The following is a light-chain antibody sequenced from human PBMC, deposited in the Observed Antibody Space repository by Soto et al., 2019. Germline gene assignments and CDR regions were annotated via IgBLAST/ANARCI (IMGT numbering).Light chain of an antibody. V-gene: IGKV3-20*01. Sequence: EIVLTQSPGTLSLSPGERATLSCRSSQSVSSSSLAWYQQKPGQAPRLLIYGASSRATGIPDRFSGSGSGTDFTLTISRLEPGDFAVYYCQQYGSSPTTFAQGTRLEI. CDR1: QSVSSSS. J-gene: IGKJ5*01. CDR2: GAS. CDR3: QQYGSSPTT.